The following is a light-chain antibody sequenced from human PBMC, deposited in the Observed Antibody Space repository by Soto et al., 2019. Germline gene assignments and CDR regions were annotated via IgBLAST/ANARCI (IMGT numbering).Light chain of an antibody. J-gene: IGKJ1*01. CDR3: QQSYTIPWT. V-gene: IGKV1-39*01. CDR2: GAS. Sequence: DIQVTQSPSSLSASVGDRVTITCRASQSISRYLNWYQQVSGKAPKLLIYGASSLQSGIPPRFSGSRSGTDFTLTISSLQPEDFATYFCQQSYTIPWTFGQGTKVDFK. CDR1: QSISRY.